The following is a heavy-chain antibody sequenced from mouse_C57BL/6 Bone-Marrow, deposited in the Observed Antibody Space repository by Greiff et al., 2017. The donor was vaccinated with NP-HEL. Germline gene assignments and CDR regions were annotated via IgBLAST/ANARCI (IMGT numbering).Heavy chain of an antibody. J-gene: IGHJ1*03. Sequence: EVHLVESGGGLVKPGGSLKLSCAASGFTFSSYAMSWVRQTPEKRLEWVATISDGGSYTYYPDNVKGRFTISRDNAKNNLYLQMSHLKSEDTAMYYCARERALLPWYFDVWGTGTTVTVSS. CDR1: GFTFSSYA. V-gene: IGHV5-4*01. D-gene: IGHD1-1*01. CDR3: ARERALLPWYFDV. CDR2: ISDGGSYT.